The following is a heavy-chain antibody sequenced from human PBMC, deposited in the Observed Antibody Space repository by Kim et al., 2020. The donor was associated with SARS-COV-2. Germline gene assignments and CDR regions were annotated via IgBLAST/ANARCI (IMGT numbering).Heavy chain of an antibody. CDR3: ARDEGYGDYPDY. V-gene: IGHV1-18*01. D-gene: IGHD4-17*01. J-gene: IGHJ4*02. Sequence: NEAQKLQGRVTMTPDASTSTAYMELRSLRSDDTAVYYCARDEGYGDYPDYWGQGTLVTVSS.